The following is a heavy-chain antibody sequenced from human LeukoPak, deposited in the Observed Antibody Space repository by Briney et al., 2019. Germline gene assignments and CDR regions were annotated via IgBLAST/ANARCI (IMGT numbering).Heavy chain of an antibody. CDR3: ARDRDTVERATFLDI. J-gene: IGHJ3*02. V-gene: IGHV1-18*01. Sequence: ASVKVSCKASGYTFTSYGISWVRQAPGQGLEWMGWISAYNGNTNYAQKLQGRVTMTTDTSTSAVYMELRSLRSDDTAVYYCARDRDTVERATFLDIWAKGKRVTVSS. CDR1: GYTFTSYG. D-gene: IGHD5-24*01. CDR2: ISAYNGNT.